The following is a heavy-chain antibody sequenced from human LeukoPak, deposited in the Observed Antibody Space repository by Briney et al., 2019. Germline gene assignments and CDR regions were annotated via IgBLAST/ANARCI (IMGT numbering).Heavy chain of an antibody. CDR1: GYTFTSYY. V-gene: IGHV1-46*01. D-gene: IGHD3-3*01. Sequence: ASVKVSCKASGYTFTSYYMHWVRQAPGQGLEWMGIINPSGGSTSYAQKFQGRVTMTRDMSTSTVYMELSSLRSEDTAVYYCARDRSRDAYYDFWSGYPDYYYYYYMDVWGKGTTVTVSS. CDR2: INPSGGST. CDR3: ARDRSRDAYYDFWSGYPDYYYYYYMDV. J-gene: IGHJ6*03.